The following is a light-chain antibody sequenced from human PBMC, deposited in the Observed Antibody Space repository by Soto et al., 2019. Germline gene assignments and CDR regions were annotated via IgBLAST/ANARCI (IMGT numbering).Light chain of an antibody. CDR3: QQRSNWPPLFT. CDR2: DAS. Sequence: EIVLTQSPATLSLSPGERATLSCRASQSVSSYLAWYQQKPGQAPRLLIYDASTRATGIPARFSGSGSGTDFTLTISSLEPEDFAVYYCQQRSNWPPLFTFGPGTKVYIK. V-gene: IGKV3-11*01. J-gene: IGKJ3*01. CDR1: QSVSSY.